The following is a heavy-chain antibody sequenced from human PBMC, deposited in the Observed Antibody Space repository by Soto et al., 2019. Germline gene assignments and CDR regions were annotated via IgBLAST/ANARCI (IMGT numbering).Heavy chain of an antibody. D-gene: IGHD6-6*01. J-gene: IGHJ4*02. V-gene: IGHV3-30*18. CDR2: ISYHGSLQ. CDR1: GFTFSSYG. CDR3: AKELAEGINPSSFYDY. Sequence: QVQLVESGGGVVQPGRSLGLSCAASGFTFSSYGMHWFRQAPGRGLEWVAVISYHGSLQYYADSVRGRFTISRDNSKNTLYLHMHGRTAEDTAVYYCAKELAEGINPSSFYDYWGQGTLVTVSS.